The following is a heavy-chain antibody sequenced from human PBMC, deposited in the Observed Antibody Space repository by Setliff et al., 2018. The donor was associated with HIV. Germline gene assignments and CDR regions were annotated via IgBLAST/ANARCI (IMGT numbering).Heavy chain of an antibody. Sequence: PSETLSLTCSVSSGSMTGHYWTWVRQPPGKGLEWIGYLHNLGSSRVSDTPNYSPSLKSRITISLDTSKRQFSLTMTSVTAADTGVYYCTRVAPSGYNNGWYVGFLDSWGQGTLVTVSS. CDR2: LHNLGSSRVSDTP. CDR3: TRVAPSGYNNGWYVGFLDS. V-gene: IGHV4-4*08. J-gene: IGHJ4*02. D-gene: IGHD6-19*01. CDR1: SGSMTGHY.